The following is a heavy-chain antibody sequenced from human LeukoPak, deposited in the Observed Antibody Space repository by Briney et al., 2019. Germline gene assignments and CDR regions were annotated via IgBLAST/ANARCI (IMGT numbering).Heavy chain of an antibody. D-gene: IGHD3-22*01. CDR2: INIDGSST. Sequence: GGSLRLSCAASGLTFRAYYMHWFRQAPGKGLVWVSRINIDGSSTTYADSVKGRFTVSRDNAKNTLYLQMNSLRAEDTAVYYCARAIYYDSSGYYKYYYYGMDVWGQGTTVTVSS. CDR1: GLTFRAYY. J-gene: IGHJ6*02. CDR3: ARAIYYDSSGYYKYYYYGMDV. V-gene: IGHV3-74*01.